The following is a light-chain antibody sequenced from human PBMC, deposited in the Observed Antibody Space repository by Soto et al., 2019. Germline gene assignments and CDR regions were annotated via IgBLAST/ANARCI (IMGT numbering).Light chain of an antibody. CDR3: CSYAGSSTYV. Sequence: QSALTQPASVSGSPGQSITISCTGTSSDVGNYNLVSWYQQHPGKAPKLMIYEVSKRPSGVSNRFSGSKSGNTASLTISGLQAEDEADYYCCSYAGSSTYVFGTGIKLTVL. V-gene: IGLV2-23*02. CDR2: EVS. CDR1: SSDVGNYNL. J-gene: IGLJ1*01.